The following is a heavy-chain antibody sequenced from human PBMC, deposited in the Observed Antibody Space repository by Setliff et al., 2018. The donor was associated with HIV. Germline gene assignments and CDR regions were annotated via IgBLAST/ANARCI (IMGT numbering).Heavy chain of an antibody. CDR3: ASRGIVVVTMSMPDEFFVH. Sequence: SETLSLTCPVSGGSINSDNYYWGWIRQAPGKGLEWIGSIYYSGTTYYSPSLRGRVTISVDRSRNQFSLTLNSVTAADTATYYCASRGIVVVTMSMPDEFFVHWGHGTLVTVSS. CDR1: GGSINSDNYY. V-gene: IGHV4-39*01. J-gene: IGHJ1*01. D-gene: IGHD2-21*02. CDR2: IYYSGTT.